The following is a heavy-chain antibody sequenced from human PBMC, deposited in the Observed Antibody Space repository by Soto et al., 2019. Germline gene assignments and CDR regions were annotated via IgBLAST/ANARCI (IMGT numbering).Heavy chain of an antibody. CDR1: GYTFTSYY. D-gene: IGHD6-19*01. CDR2: IIPILGIA. V-gene: IGHV1-69*04. CDR3: ARATAVAVIDY. Sequence: SVKVSCKASGYTFTSYYMHWVRQAPGQGLEWMGRIIPILGIANYAQKFQGRVTITADKSTSTAYMELSSLRSEDTAVYYCARATAVAVIDYWGQGTLVTVSS. J-gene: IGHJ4*02.